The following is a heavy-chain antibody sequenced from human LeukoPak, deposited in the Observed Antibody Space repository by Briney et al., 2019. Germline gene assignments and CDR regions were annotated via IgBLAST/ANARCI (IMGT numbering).Heavy chain of an antibody. Sequence: PSETLSLTCTVSGDSISSGNYYWSWIRQPAGKGLEWIGRIYTSGSTNYNPSLKSRVTISVDTSKNQFSLELSSVTAADTAVYYCACGYYDTSGSYFFDYWGQGTLVTVSS. J-gene: IGHJ4*02. CDR3: ACGYYDTSGSYFFDY. CDR1: GDSISSGNYY. D-gene: IGHD3-22*01. CDR2: IYTSGST. V-gene: IGHV4-61*02.